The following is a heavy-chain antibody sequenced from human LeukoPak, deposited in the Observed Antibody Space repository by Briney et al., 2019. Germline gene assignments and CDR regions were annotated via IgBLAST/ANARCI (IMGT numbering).Heavy chain of an antibody. CDR1: GFTFSSYG. J-gene: IGHJ4*02. Sequence: GRSLRLSCAASGFTFSSYGMHWVRQAPGKGLEWVAVISYDGSNKYYADSVKGRFTISRDNSKNTLYLQMNSLRAEDTAVYYCAKDQAVAVAAYYFDYWGQGTLVTVSS. CDR3: AKDQAVAVAAYYFDY. V-gene: IGHV3-30*18. CDR2: ISYDGSNK. D-gene: IGHD6-19*01.